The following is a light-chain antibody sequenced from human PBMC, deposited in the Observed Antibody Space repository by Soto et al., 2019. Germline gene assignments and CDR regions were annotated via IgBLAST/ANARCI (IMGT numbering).Light chain of an antibody. CDR3: CSYAGTYTFVV. J-gene: IGLJ2*01. CDR2: DVI. V-gene: IGLV2-11*01. CDR1: SHDVGGYDY. Sequence: QSAPTQPRSVSGSPRQSVTISCTGTSHDVGGYDYVSWYQQSPGKAPKLIIYDVIERPSGVPDRFSGSKSGNTASLTISGVQAEDEGDYYCCSYAGTYTFVVFGGGTKVTVL.